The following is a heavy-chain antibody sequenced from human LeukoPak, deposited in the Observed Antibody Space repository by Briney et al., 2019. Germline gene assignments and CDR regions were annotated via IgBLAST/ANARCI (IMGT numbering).Heavy chain of an antibody. CDR3: ARHDQYYDILTGYYNLYYYGMDV. V-gene: IGHV4-31*03. Sequence: SQTLSLTCTVSGGSISSGGYYWRWIRQHPGKGLEWIGYIYYSGSTYYNPSLKSRVTISVDTSKNQFSLKLSSVTAADTAVYYCARHDQYYDILTGYYNLYYYGMDVWGQGTTVTVSS. CDR1: GGSISSGGYY. J-gene: IGHJ6*02. CDR2: IYYSGST. D-gene: IGHD3-9*01.